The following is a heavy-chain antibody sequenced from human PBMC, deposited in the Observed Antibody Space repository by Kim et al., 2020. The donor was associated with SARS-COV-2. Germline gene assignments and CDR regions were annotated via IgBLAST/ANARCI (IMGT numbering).Heavy chain of an antibody. V-gene: IGHV3-30*04. Sequence: GGSLRLSCAASGFTFSSYAMHWVRQAPGKGLEWVAVISYDGSNKYYADSVKDRFTICRDNSKNTLYLQMNSLRAEDTAVYYCAREGVEGGVDYWGQGTLGTVSS. CDR3: AREGVEGGVDY. CDR1: GFTFSSYA. CDR2: ISYDGSNK. D-gene: IGHD3-16*01. J-gene: IGHJ4*02.